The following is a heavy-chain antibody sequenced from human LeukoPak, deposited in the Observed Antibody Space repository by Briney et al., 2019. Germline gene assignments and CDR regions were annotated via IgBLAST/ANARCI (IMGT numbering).Heavy chain of an antibody. D-gene: IGHD2-2*01. CDR1: GGSISSGGYY. CDR2: IYYSGST. V-gene: IGHV4-31*03. Sequence: SETLSLTCTVSGGSISSGGYYWSWIRQHPGKGLEWIGYIYYSGSTYYNPSLKSRVTISVDTSKNQFSLKLSSVTAADTAVYYCARDKGSTTGFDYWGQGTLVTVSP. CDR3: ARDKGSTTGFDY. J-gene: IGHJ4*02.